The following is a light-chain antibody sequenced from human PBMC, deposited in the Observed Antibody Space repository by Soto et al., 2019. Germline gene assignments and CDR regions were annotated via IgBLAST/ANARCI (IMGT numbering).Light chain of an antibody. J-gene: IGKJ4*01. CDR2: GAS. CDR1: QSVSSSY. CDR3: QQYDNSPLT. Sequence: EILLTQSPGTLALSPGDRATLSCRASQSVSSSYLAWYQQKPGQAPRLLIYGASNRATGIPERFSGSGSGTDFTLTISRLEPEDFEVYYCQQYDNSPLTFGGGTKVDIK. V-gene: IGKV3-20*01.